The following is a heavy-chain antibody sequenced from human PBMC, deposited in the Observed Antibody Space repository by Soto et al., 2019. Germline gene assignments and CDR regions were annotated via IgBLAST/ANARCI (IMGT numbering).Heavy chain of an antibody. J-gene: IGHJ4*02. Sequence: SETLSLTCAVSGGSVSSTYWWSWVRQPPGKGLEWIGEIYHSGSANYNPSLKSRVTISVDTSKNQFSLKLSSVTAADTAVYYCARSRIERFGEYFDYWGQGTRVTVS. CDR1: GGSVSSTYW. D-gene: IGHD3-10*01. V-gene: IGHV4-4*02. CDR2: IYHSGSA. CDR3: ARSRIERFGEYFDY.